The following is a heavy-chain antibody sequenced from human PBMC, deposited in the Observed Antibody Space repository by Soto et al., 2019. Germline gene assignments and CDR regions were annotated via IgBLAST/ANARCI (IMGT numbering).Heavy chain of an antibody. CDR2: IYYSGRT. D-gene: IGHD2-21*02. V-gene: IGHV4-39*01. CDR3: ARQRTTVVTQAYFDQ. Sequence: SETLSLTCSVSGESISSSSYYWGWIRQPPGKGLEWIGSIYYSGRTYYNPSFKSRVTISIDTSKNQFSLKLSSVTATDTAVYYCARQRTTVVTQAYFDQWGQGALVTAPQ. CDR1: GESISSSSYY. J-gene: IGHJ4*02.